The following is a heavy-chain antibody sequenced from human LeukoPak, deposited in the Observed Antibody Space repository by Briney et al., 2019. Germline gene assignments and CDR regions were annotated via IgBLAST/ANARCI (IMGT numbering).Heavy chain of an antibody. CDR2: INHSGST. CDR1: GGSFSGYY. CDR3: ARGPSDSSGWYGEATTADAFDI. D-gene: IGHD6-19*01. V-gene: IGHV4-34*01. J-gene: IGHJ3*02. Sequence: SETLSLTCAVYGGSFSGYYWSWIRQPPGKGLEWIGEINHSGSTNYNPSLKGRVTISVDTSKNQFSLKLSSVTAADTAVYYCARGPSDSSGWYGEATTADAFDIWGQGTMVTVSS.